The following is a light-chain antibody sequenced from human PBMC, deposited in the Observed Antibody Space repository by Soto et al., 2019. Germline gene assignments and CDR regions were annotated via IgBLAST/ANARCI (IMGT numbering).Light chain of an antibody. Sequence: EVVLTQSPATLSLSPGERATLSCRVSQSVGSYLAWFHQKPGQAPRLLIYDASNRAPGIPARFSGSGSGTDFTLTISSLDPEDFGVYYCQQRKNWPPITFGQGTRLEIK. J-gene: IGKJ5*01. V-gene: IGKV3-11*01. CDR2: DAS. CDR1: QSVGSY. CDR3: QQRKNWPPIT.